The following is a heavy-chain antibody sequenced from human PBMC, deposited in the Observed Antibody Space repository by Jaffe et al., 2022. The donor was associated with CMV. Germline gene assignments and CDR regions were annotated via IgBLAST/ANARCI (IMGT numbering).Heavy chain of an antibody. CDR3: ARDGDFWSGYWMIDY. Sequence: EVQLVESGGGLVQPGGSLRLSCAASGFTFSSYEMNWVRQAPGKGLEWVSYISSSGSTIYYADSVKGRFTISRDNAKNSLYLQMNSLRAEDTAVYYCARDGDFWSGYWMIDYWGQGTLVTVSS. V-gene: IGHV3-48*03. D-gene: IGHD3-3*01. CDR2: ISSSGSTI. J-gene: IGHJ4*02. CDR1: GFTFSSYE.